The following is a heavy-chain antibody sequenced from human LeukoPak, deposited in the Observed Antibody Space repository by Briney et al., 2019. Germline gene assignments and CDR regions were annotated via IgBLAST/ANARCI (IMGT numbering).Heavy chain of an antibody. CDR1: GFTFSSYA. CDR3: AIPPSSGVDY. V-gene: IGHV3-30-3*01. CDR2: ISYDGSNK. Sequence: PGGSLRLSCAASGFTFSSYAMHWVRQAPGKGLEWVAVISYDGSNKYYADSVKGRFTISRDNSKNTLYLQMSSLRAEDTAVYYCAIPPSSGVDYWGQGTLVTVSS. J-gene: IGHJ4*02. D-gene: IGHD2-15*01.